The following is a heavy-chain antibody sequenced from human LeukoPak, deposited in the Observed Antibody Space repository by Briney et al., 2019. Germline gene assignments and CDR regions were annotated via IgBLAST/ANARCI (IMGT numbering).Heavy chain of an antibody. CDR3: ARSPGWLQSTFDF. J-gene: IGHJ4*02. CDR1: AITFSSYE. D-gene: IGHD5-24*01. Sequence: GGSLRLSCAASAITFSSYEMNWVRQAPGKGLEWVSHISSTGSTMYYADSVKGRFTISRDNAKNSLYLQMNSLRAEDTAVYYCARSPGWLQSTFDFWGQRTPVTVSP. CDR2: ISSTGSTM. V-gene: IGHV3-48*03.